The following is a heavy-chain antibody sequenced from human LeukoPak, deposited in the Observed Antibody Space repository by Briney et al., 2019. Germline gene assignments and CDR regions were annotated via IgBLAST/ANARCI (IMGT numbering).Heavy chain of an antibody. CDR2: ISYDGTIE. V-gene: IGHV3-30-3*01. CDR1: GFTFTDYI. Sequence: AGGSLRLSCVASGFTFTDYIMHWVRQAPGKGLEWVTVISYDGTIEYCADSVKGRFTISKDNSKNRLYLQMNSLRTEDTAVYFCARGGQQMSDAMDVWGQGTTVTVSS. J-gene: IGHJ6*02. D-gene: IGHD6-13*01. CDR3: ARGGQQMSDAMDV.